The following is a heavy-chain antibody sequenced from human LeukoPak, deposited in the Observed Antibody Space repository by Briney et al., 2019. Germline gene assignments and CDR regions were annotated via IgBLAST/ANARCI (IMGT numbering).Heavy chain of an antibody. CDR1: GGTFSSYA. Sequence: SVKVSCKASGGTFSSYAISWVRQAPGQGLEWMGGIIPIFGTANYAQKFQGRVTITTDESTSTAYMELSSLRSEDTAVYYCARAARGYSYGHGFGYYYMDVWGKGTTVTVSS. CDR2: IIPIFGTA. D-gene: IGHD5-18*01. CDR3: ARAARGYSYGHGFGYYYMDV. J-gene: IGHJ6*03. V-gene: IGHV1-69*05.